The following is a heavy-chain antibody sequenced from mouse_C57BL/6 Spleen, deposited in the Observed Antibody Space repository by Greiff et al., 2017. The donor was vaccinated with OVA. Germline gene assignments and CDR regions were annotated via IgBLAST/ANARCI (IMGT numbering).Heavy chain of an antibody. CDR3: ARGGFYGSSSYYFDY. J-gene: IGHJ2*01. CDR2: IDPSDSET. D-gene: IGHD1-1*01. CDR1: GYTFTSYW. Sequence: QVQLQQSGAELARPGASVKLSCKASGYTFTSYWMHWVKQRPIQGLEWIGNIDPSDSETHYNQKFKDKATLTVDKSSSTAYMQLSSLTSEDSAVYYCARGGFYGSSSYYFDYWGQGTTLTVSS. V-gene: IGHV1-52*01.